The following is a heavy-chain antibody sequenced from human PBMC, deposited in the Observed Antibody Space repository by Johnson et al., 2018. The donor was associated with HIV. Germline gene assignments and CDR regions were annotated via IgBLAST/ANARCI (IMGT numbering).Heavy chain of an antibody. D-gene: IGHD2-2*01. J-gene: IGHJ3*02. Sequence: VQLVESGGGVVRPGGSLRLSCAASGFTFDDYGISWVRQAPGKGLEWVSGINWNGGSTGYADSVTGRFTISRDNSKNTLYLQMNSLRAEDTAVYYCARDRGVVVLHGAFDIWGQGTMVTVSS. CDR2: INWNGGST. V-gene: IGHV3-20*04. CDR3: ARDRGVVVLHGAFDI. CDR1: GFTFDDYG.